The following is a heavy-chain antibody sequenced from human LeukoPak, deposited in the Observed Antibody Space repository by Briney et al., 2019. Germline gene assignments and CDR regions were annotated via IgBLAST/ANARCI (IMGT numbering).Heavy chain of an antibody. D-gene: IGHD1-14*01. CDR2: IIPIFGTA. CDR3: ARDKLSGNHDFDY. CDR1: GGTFSSYA. V-gene: IGHV1-69*05. J-gene: IGHJ4*02. Sequence: KVSCKASGGTFSSYAISWVRQAPGQGLEGMGGIIPIFGTANYAQKFQGRVTMTTDTSSSTAYMELRSLRSDDTAVYYCARDKLSGNHDFDYWGQGTLVTVSS.